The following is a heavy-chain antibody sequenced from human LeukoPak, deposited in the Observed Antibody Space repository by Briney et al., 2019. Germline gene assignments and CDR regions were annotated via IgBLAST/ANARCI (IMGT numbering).Heavy chain of an antibody. D-gene: IGHD5-24*01. J-gene: IGHJ1*01. CDR1: GFPFADYS. Sequence: PGGSLRLSCAASGFPFADYSLHWVRQAPGKGLEWVALMSSDGNCENFADSVKGRFTISRDTARNMLYLHMGSLGVEDSAVYFCARVGETGTVTLELDLWGQGALVTVSS. V-gene: IGHV3-30*04. CDR2: MSSDGNCE. CDR3: ARVGETGTVTLELDL.